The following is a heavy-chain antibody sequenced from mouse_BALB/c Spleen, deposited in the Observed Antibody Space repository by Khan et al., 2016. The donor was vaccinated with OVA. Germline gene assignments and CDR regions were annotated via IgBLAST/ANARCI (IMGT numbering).Heavy chain of an antibody. Sequence: EVELVESGGGLVQPKGSLKLSCAASGFTFNTYAMNWVRQAPGKGLEWVARIRSKSNNYATYYADSVKDGFTISRDDSQSMLYLQMNNLKTEDTAMYYCVRHGYYGSSYAMDYWGQGTSVTVSS. CDR2: IRSKSNNYAT. D-gene: IGHD1-1*01. CDR3: VRHGYYGSSYAMDY. V-gene: IGHV10-1*02. CDR1: GFTFNTYA. J-gene: IGHJ4*01.